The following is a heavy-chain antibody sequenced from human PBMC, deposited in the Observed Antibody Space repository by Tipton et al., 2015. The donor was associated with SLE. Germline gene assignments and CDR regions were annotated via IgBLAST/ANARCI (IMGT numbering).Heavy chain of an antibody. D-gene: IGHD6-19*01. CDR2: INHSGST. V-gene: IGHV4-34*01. CDR1: GGSFSGYY. Sequence: LRLSCAVYGGSFSGYYWSWIRQPPGKGLEWIGEINHSGSTNYNPSLKSRVTISVDTSKNQFSLKLSSVTAADTAVYYCARDPTPQWLAGRYFDLWGRGTLVTVSS. CDR3: ARDPTPQWLAGRYFDL. J-gene: IGHJ2*01.